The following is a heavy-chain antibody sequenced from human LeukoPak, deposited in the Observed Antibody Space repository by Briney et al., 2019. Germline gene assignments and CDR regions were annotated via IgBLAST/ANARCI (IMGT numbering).Heavy chain of an antibody. V-gene: IGHV3-21*01. CDR3: AREQLLYCSSTSCYGPVYYFDY. CDR1: GFTFSSYS. CDR2: ISGSSSYI. Sequence: GGSLRLSCAASGFTFSSYSMNLVRRAPGKGLEWVSSISGSSSYIYYADSVEGRFTISRDNAKNSLYLQMNSLRAEDTAVYYCAREQLLYCSSTSCYGPVYYFDYWGQGTLVTVSS. D-gene: IGHD2-2*01. J-gene: IGHJ4*02.